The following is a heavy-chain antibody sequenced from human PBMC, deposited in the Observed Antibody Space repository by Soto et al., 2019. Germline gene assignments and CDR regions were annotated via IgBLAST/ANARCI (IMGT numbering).Heavy chain of an antibody. CDR2: ISHSGST. Sequence: QLQLQESGSGLVKPSQTLSLTCAVSGGSISSGGHSWSWIRQPPGKGLEWIGYISHSGSTYYNPFLKSRVTISVDRSKNLFSLKLSSVTSADTAVYYCARGGLLPDYWGQGTLVTVSS. V-gene: IGHV4-30-2*01. J-gene: IGHJ4*02. D-gene: IGHD6-19*01. CDR3: ARGGLLPDY. CDR1: GGSISSGGHS.